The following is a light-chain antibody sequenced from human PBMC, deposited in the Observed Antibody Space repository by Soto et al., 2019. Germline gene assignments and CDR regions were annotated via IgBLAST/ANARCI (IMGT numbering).Light chain of an antibody. CDR1: QDIKTF. CDR2: GAS. CDR3: QHYNTYPWT. J-gene: IGKJ1*01. Sequence: DIQMTQSPSSLSLSVGDIFTITCQANQDIKTFLHWYQQKPGKAPKVLIYGASYLEPGVPSRFSGTGSGTEFTLTISSLEPEDFATYYCQHYNTYPWTFGQGTKVDI. V-gene: IGKV1-33*01.